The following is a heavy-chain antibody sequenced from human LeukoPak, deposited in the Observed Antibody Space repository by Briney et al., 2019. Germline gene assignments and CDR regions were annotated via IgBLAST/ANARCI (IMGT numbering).Heavy chain of an antibody. CDR3: GVNSDY. CDR2: IYSGGIT. D-gene: IGHD4-23*01. V-gene: IGHV3-53*01. Sequence: PGGSLRLSCAASGFTFSSYWMSWVRQAPGKGLEWVSVIYSGGITYYADSVKGRFTISRDNSKSTMYLQMNSLRAEDTAVYYCGVNSDYWGQGTLVTVSS. J-gene: IGHJ4*02. CDR1: GFTFSSYW.